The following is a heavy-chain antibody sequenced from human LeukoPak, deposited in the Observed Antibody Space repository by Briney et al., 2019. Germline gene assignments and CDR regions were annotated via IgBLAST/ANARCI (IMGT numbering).Heavy chain of an antibody. CDR2: IWYDGSNK. CDR3: ARTSSSGWYEDGYFDY. Sequence: PGGSLRLSCAASGFTFSSYGMHWVRQAPGKGLEWVAVIWYDGSNKYYADSVKGRFTISRDNSKNTLYLQMNSLRAEDTAVYYCARTSSSGWYEDGYFDYWGQGTLVTVSS. D-gene: IGHD6-19*01. J-gene: IGHJ4*02. CDR1: GFTFSSYG. V-gene: IGHV3-33*08.